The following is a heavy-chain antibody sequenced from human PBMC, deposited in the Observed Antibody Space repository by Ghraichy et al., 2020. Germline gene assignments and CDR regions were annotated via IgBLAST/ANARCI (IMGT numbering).Heavy chain of an antibody. V-gene: IGHV5-51*01. CDR3: ARFRLVRAYYFDY. CDR1: GYSFTSYW. CDR2: IYPGDSDT. J-gene: IGHJ4*02. D-gene: IGHD6-19*01. Sequence: GESLNISCKGSGYSFTSYWIGWVRQMPGKGLEWMGIIYPGDSDTRYSPSFQGQVTISADKSISTAYLQWSSLKASDTAMYYCARFRLVRAYYFDYWGQGTLVTVSS.